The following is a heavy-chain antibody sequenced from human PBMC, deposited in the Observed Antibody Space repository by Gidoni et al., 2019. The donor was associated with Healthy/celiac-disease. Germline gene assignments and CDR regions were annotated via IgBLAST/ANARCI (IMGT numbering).Heavy chain of an antibody. D-gene: IGHD6-19*01. V-gene: IGHV4-34*01. CDR3: ARELGSGWPPEPY. Sequence: QVQLQQWCAGLLKPSETLSLTCAVYGGSFSGYYWSWIRQPPGKGLEWIGEINHSGSTNYNPSLKSRVTISVDTSKNQFSLKLSSVTAADTAVYYCARELGSGWPPEPYWGQGTLVTVSS. J-gene: IGHJ4*02. CDR1: GGSFSGYY. CDR2: INHSGST.